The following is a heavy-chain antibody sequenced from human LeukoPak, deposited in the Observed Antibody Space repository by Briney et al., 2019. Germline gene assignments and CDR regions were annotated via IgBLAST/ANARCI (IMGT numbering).Heavy chain of an antibody. D-gene: IGHD3-10*01. J-gene: IGHJ6*03. Sequence: SETLSLTCTVSGVSISSSNSYWGWIRQPPGKGLEWIGSIYYSGNTYYNASLKSQVSISIDTSRNQFSLRLTSVTAADTAVYYCARALRHGSGSYYYYYMDVWGKGTTVTISS. CDR3: ARALRHGSGSYYYYYMDV. CDR2: IYYSGNT. V-gene: IGHV4-39*01. CDR1: GVSISSSNSY.